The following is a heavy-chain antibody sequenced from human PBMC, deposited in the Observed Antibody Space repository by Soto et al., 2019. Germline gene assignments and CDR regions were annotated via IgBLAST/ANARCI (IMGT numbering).Heavy chain of an antibody. CDR3: ARGGTPVGYCSSTSFHKDTDIAYYYYGMDV. J-gene: IGHJ6*02. Sequence: ASVKVSCKASGGTFSSYAISWVRQAPGQGLEWMGRIIPILGIANYAQKFQGSVTITADKSTSTAYMELSSLRSEDTAVYYCARGGTPVGYCSSTSFHKDTDIAYYYYGMDVWGQGTTVTVSS. CDR1: GGTFSSYA. D-gene: IGHD2-2*01. V-gene: IGHV1-69*04. CDR2: IIPILGIA.